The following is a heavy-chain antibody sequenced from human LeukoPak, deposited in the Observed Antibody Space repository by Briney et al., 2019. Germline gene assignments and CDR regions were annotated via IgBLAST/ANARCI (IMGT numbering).Heavy chain of an antibody. D-gene: IGHD5-18*01. CDR2: ISYDGSNK. J-gene: IGHJ4*02. V-gene: IGHV3-30*14. Sequence: PGRSLRLSCAASGFTFSSYAMHWVRQAPGKGLEWVAVISYDGSNKYYADSVKGRSTISRDNSKNTLYLQMNSLRAEDTAVYYCAAGTSGYSYGYGLDYWGQGTLVTVSS. CDR3: AAGTSGYSYGYGLDY. CDR1: GFTFSSYA.